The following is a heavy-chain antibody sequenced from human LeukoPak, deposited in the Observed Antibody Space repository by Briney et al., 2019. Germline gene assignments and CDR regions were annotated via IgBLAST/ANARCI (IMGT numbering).Heavy chain of an antibody. V-gene: IGHV5-51*01. Sequence: GESLKISCKGSGYSFTSYWIGWWGQMPGKALDGMGIIYPGDSDTRYSPSFQGQVTISADKSISTAYLQWSSLKASDTAMYYCARCGYRPCPLDYWGQGTLVTVSS. D-gene: IGHD5-18*01. J-gene: IGHJ4*02. CDR3: ARCGYRPCPLDY. CDR1: GYSFTSYW. CDR2: IYPGDSDT.